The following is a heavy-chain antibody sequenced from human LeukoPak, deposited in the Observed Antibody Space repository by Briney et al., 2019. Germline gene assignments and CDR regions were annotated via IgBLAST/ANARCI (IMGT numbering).Heavy chain of an antibody. Sequence: GASVKVSCKASGYTFTDSYIHWVRQAPGQGLEWMGIINPSGARTSYAQKFQGRVTMTRDTSTSTVYMQLSSLRSEDTALYYCASLAAADDAFDIWGQGTMVTVSS. J-gene: IGHJ3*02. CDR1: GYTFTDSY. CDR2: INPSGART. V-gene: IGHV1-46*01. D-gene: IGHD6-13*01. CDR3: ASLAAADDAFDI.